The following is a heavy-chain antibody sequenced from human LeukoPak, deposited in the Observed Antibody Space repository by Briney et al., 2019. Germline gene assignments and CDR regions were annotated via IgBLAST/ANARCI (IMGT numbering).Heavy chain of an antibody. CDR2: IYYRGTT. Sequence: PSETLSLTCTVSGDSISSSSYYWGWIRQPPGKGREWIASIYYRGTTYYNPPLKSRIIISVDMSKNQFSLKLSSVPAADTAVYYCARGSSGWYAMVRVYYFDYWGQGTLVTVSS. D-gene: IGHD6-19*01. J-gene: IGHJ4*02. V-gene: IGHV4-39*07. CDR1: GDSISSSSYY. CDR3: ARGSSGWYAMVRVYYFDY.